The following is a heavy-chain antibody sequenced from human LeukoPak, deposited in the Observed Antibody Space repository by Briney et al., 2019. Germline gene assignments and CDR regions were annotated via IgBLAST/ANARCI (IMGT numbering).Heavy chain of an antibody. CDR2: ISAYNGNT. CDR3: ARDDSSLSDY. Sequence: GASVKVSCKASGYTFTSYGISWVRQPPGQGLEWMGWISAYNGNTNYAQKFQGRVTMTTDTSTSTAYMELRSLRSDDSAVYYCARDDSSLSDYWGQGTLVTVSS. D-gene: IGHD6-13*01. V-gene: IGHV1-18*01. CDR1: GYTFTSYG. J-gene: IGHJ4*02.